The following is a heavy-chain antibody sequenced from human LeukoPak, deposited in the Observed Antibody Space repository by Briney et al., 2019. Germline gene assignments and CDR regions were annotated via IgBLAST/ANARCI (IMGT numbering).Heavy chain of an antibody. J-gene: IGHJ5*02. CDR3: ARARYRSGSSCYTSWFDP. CDR1: GGSISSSSYY. Sequence: PSETLSLTCTVSGGSISSSSYYWGWIRQPPGKGLEWIGNIYYGGNTYYNPSLKSRVTISVDTSKNQFSLRLSSVTAADTAVYSCARARYRSGSSCYTSWFDPWGQGTLVTVSS. D-gene: IGHD2-2*02. CDR2: IYYGGNT. V-gene: IGHV4-39*07.